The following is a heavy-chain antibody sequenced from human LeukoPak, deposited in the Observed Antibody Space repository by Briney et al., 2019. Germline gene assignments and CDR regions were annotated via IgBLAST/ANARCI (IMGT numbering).Heavy chain of an antibody. Sequence: QPGGSLRLSCAASGFTFDDYAMHWVCQAPGKGLEWVSLISGDGGSTYYADSVKGRFTISRENAKNSLYLQMDNLRAGDTAVYYCARSKSYSSGWTDFDYWGQGTLVTVSS. V-gene: IGHV3-43*02. D-gene: IGHD6-19*01. CDR1: GFTFDDYA. CDR3: ARSKSYSSGWTDFDY. CDR2: ISGDGGST. J-gene: IGHJ4*02.